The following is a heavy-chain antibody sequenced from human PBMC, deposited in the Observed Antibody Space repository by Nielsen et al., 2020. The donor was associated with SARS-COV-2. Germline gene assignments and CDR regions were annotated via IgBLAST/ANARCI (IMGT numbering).Heavy chain of an antibody. Sequence: GESLKISYAASGFTFSSYWMSWVRQAPGKGLEWVANIKQDGSEKYYVDSVKGRFTISRDNAKNSLYLQMNSLRAEDTAVYYCARDTVSTYYYDSSGYFRYWGQGTLVTVSS. CDR2: IKQDGSEK. CDR1: GFTFSSYW. D-gene: IGHD3-22*01. CDR3: ARDTVSTYYYDSSGYFRY. V-gene: IGHV3-7*01. J-gene: IGHJ4*02.